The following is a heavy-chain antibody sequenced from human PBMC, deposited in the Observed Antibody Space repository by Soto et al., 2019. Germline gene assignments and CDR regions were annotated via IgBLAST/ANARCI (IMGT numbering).Heavy chain of an antibody. V-gene: IGHV1-8*01. CDR1: GYTFPSYD. D-gene: IGHD3-3*01. J-gene: IGHJ4*02. CDR3: ARVTPHYDFWSGPTYYFDY. CDR2: MNPNSGNT. Sequence: ASVKVSCKASGYTFPSYDINWVRQATGQGLEWMGWMNPNSGNTGYAQKFQGRVTMTRNTSISTAYMELSSLRSEDTAVYYCARVTPHYDFWSGPTYYFDYWGQGTLVTVSS.